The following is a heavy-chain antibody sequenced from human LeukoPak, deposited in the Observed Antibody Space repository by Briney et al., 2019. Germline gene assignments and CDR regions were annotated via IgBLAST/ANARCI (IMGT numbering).Heavy chain of an antibody. D-gene: IGHD3-22*01. CDR1: GFTFSSYS. J-gene: IGHJ2*01. CDR2: ISSSSSYI. Sequence: NPGGSLRLSCAASGFTFSSYSMNWVRQAPGKGLEWVSSISSSSSYIYYADSVKGRFTISRDNAENTLFLQMNSLRAEDTAVYYCAKDGYYYDSSGYYYYWYFDLWGCGTLVTVSS. V-gene: IGHV3-21*01. CDR3: AKDGYYYDSSGYYYYWYFDL.